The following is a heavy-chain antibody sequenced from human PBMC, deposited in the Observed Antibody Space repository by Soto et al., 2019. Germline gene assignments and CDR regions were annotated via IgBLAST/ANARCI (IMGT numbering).Heavy chain of an antibody. Sequence: ASVKVSCQASGGTFSSYAISWVRQAPGQGLEWMGGIIPIFGTANYAQKFQGRVTITADESTSTAYMELSSLRSEDTAVYYCARGGYSSSWYIVSWFDPWGQGTLVTVSS. D-gene: IGHD6-13*01. CDR2: IIPIFGTA. CDR1: GGTFSSYA. J-gene: IGHJ5*02. CDR3: ARGGYSSSWYIVSWFDP. V-gene: IGHV1-69*13.